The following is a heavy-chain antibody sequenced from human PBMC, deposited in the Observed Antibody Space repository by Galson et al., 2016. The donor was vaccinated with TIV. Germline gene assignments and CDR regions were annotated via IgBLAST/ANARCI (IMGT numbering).Heavy chain of an antibody. V-gene: IGHV3-23*01. CDR1: RFTFSSYA. D-gene: IGHD4-17*01. CDR3: ARGGGYGDVYFDF. CDR2: ISLSGGRA. J-gene: IGHJ4*02. Sequence: SLRLSCAASRFTFSSYAMSWVRQAPGKGLEWVSAISLSGGRAYYADSVKGRFTFSRDNSKNTLYLQMDRPRAEDTAVYYCARGGGYGDVYFDFWGQGSLVTVSS.